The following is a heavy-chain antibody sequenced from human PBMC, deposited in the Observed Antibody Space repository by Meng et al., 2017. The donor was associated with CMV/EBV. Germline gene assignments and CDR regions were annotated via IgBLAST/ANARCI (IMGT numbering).Heavy chain of an antibody. D-gene: IGHD2-2*02. CDR1: GGTFSSYA. V-gene: IGHV1-69*10. CDR2: IIPILGIA. CDR3: AREGGVVVPAAIEHYYYYYGMDV. Sequence: SVKVSCKASGGTFSSYAISWVRQAPGQGLEWMGGIIPILGIASYAQKFQGRVTITADKSTSTAYMELSSLRSEDTAVYYCAREGGVVVPAAIEHYYYYYGMDVWGQGTTVTVSS. J-gene: IGHJ6*02.